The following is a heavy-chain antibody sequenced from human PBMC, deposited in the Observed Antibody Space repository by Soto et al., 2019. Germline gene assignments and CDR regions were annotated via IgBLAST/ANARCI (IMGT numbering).Heavy chain of an antibody. V-gene: IGHV3-23*01. D-gene: IGHD3-9*01. CDR3: AKGNYDILTGYYWFDY. J-gene: IGHJ4*02. Sequence: GGSLRLSCAASGFTFSSYAMSWVRQAPGKGLEWVSAISGSGGSTYYADSVKGRFTISRDNSKNTLYLQMNSLRAEDTAVYYCAKGNYDILTGYYWFDYWGQGTLVTVSS. CDR1: GFTFSSYA. CDR2: ISGSGGST.